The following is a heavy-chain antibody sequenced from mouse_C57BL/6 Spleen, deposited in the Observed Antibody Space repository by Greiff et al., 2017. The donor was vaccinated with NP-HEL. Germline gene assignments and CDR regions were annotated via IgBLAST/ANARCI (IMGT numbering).Heavy chain of an antibody. J-gene: IGHJ2*01. V-gene: IGHV1-55*01. Sequence: QVQLQQPGAELVKPGASVKMSCKASGYTFTSYWITWVKQRPGQGLEWIGDIYPGSGSTNYNEKFKSKATLTVDTSSSTAYMQLSSLTSEDSAVYYCARSRGTAQATPFDYWGQGTTLTVSS. CDR3: ARSRGTAQATPFDY. CDR1: GYTFTSYW. CDR2: IYPGSGST. D-gene: IGHD3-2*02.